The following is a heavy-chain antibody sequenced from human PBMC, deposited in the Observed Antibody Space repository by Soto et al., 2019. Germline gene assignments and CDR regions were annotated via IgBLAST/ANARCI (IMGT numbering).Heavy chain of an antibody. J-gene: IGHJ5*02. CDR1: GFTSSNYW. Sequence: GGSLRLSCAASGFTSSNYWMHWVRQAPGKGLVWVSRIKSDGSSTSYADSVKGRFTISRDNAKNTLDLQMSSLRDEVTAMYYCARSGYISGYLLLDHWGQGTLVTVSS. CDR3: ARSGYISGYLLLDH. V-gene: IGHV3-74*01. CDR2: IKSDGSST. D-gene: IGHD5-18*01.